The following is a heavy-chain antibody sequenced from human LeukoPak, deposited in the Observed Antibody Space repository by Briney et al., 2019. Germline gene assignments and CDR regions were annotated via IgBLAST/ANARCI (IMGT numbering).Heavy chain of an antibody. CDR1: RFAFSSYA. Sequence: GGALTLSRPASRFAFSSYALSWLRPAPAKELEGVSAIHRGGGGTYYPDSVKGRFTVPSENPKHTLYLQMNGLRADDTAVYYCAKVCGSTASCPGGYWGQGTLVTVST. CDR2: IHRGGGGT. D-gene: IGHD2-2*01. J-gene: IGHJ4*02. CDR3: AKVCGSTASCPGGY. V-gene: IGHV3-23*01.